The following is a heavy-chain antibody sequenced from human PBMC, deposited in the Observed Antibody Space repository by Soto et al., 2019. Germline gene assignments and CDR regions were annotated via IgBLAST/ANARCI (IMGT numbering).Heavy chain of an antibody. CDR2: IIPIFGTA. CDR3: ARIISGDGYNYGNDY. CDR1: GGTFSSYA. Sequence: QVQLVQSGAEVKKPGSSVKVSCKASGGTFSSYAISWVRQASGQGLEWMGGIIPIFGTANYAQKFQGRDTITADKSTSTAYMELSSLRSEDTAVYYCARIISGDGYNYGNDYWGEGTLVTVSS. D-gene: IGHD5-12*01. V-gene: IGHV1-69*06. J-gene: IGHJ4*02.